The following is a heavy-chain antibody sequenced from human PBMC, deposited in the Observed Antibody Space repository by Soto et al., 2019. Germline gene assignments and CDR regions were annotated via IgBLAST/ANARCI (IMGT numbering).Heavy chain of an antibody. CDR3: ARQPIVATLRHYGMDV. V-gene: IGHV5-10-1*01. CDR2: IDPSDSYT. CDR1: GYSFTSYW. J-gene: IGHJ6*02. D-gene: IGHD5-12*01. Sequence: GESLKISCKGSGYSFTSYWISWVRQMPGKGLEWMGRIDPSDSYTNYSPSFQGHVTISADKSISTAYLQWSSLKASDTAMYYCARQPIVATLRHYGMDVSGQGTTVTVS.